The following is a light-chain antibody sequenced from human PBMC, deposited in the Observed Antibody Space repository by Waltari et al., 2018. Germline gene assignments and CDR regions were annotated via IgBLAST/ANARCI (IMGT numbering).Light chain of an antibody. Sequence: DIQMTQSPSSLSASVGDRVNITCRASQSIGRYLNWYQQKVGKAPKLLIYAASSLQSGVPSRFSVSGSGTDFTLTISSLQPEDFATYYCQQSYSTLLFTFGPGTKVDIK. J-gene: IGKJ3*01. V-gene: IGKV1-39*01. CDR2: AAS. CDR1: QSIGRY. CDR3: QQSYSTLLFT.